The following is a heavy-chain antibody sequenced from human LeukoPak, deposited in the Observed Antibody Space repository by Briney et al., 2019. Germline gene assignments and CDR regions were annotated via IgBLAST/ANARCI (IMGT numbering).Heavy chain of an antibody. V-gene: IGHV5-51*01. D-gene: IGHD3-16*02. J-gene: IGHJ4*02. CDR1: EYSFSSYW. CDR2: VYPGDSDT. Sequence: GESLKISCKGSEYSFSSYWIGWVRQMPGKGLEWMGIVYPGDSDTRYSPSLQGQVTISADKSISTAYLQWSSLKASDTAMYYCARHRGGELSTLDYWGQGTLVTVSS. CDR3: ARHRGGELSTLDY.